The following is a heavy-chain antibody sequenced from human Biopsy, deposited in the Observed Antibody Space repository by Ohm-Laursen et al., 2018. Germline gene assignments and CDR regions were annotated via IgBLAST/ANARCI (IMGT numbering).Heavy chain of an antibody. J-gene: IGHJ4*02. CDR2: INQSGRT. D-gene: IGHD2-15*01. Sequence: TLSLTCEVSGKSFSDYYWSWIRQPPGKGLEWIGQINQSGRTNYNPSLKSRVNISADKSNNQFSLKLTSVTSADTAVYFCCNEVHGRDYWGLGALVTVSS. V-gene: IGHV4-34*01. CDR3: CNEVHGRDY. CDR1: GKSFSDYY.